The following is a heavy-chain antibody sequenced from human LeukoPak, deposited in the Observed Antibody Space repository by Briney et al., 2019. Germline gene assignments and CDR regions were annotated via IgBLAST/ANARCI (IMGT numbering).Heavy chain of an antibody. V-gene: IGHV4-59*01. Sequence: PSETLSLTCTVSGGSISSYYWSWIRQPPGKGLEWIGYIYYSGSTNYNPSLKSRVTISVDTSKNQFSLKLSPVTAADTAVYYCARGAAAGIAYYYYYYMDVWGKGTTVTISS. J-gene: IGHJ6*03. CDR3: ARGAAAGIAYYYYYYMDV. D-gene: IGHD6-13*01. CDR1: GGSISSYY. CDR2: IYYSGST.